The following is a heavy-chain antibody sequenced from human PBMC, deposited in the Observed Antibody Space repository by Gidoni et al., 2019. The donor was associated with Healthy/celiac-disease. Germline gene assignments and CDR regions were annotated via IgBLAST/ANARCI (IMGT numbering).Heavy chain of an antibody. Sequence: QVQLQQWGAGLLKPSETLSLTCAVYGGSFSGYYWSWIRQPPGKGLEWIGEINHSGSTNYNPSLKSRVTISGDTSKNQFSRKLSSVTAADTAVYYCARGNWLVRGGGDYWGQGTLVTVSS. CDR3: ARGNWLVRGGGDY. CDR2: INHSGST. V-gene: IGHV4-34*01. CDR1: GGSFSGYY. J-gene: IGHJ4*02. D-gene: IGHD6-19*01.